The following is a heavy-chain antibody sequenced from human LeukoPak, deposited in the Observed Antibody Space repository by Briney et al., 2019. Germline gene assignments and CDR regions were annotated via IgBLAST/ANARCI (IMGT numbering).Heavy chain of an antibody. CDR1: GFTFSAYY. CDR2: IGGSGGNT. J-gene: IGHJ6*02. CDR3: AKYRTGPPYGLDV. Sequence: GGSLRLSCAASGFTFSAYYMSWIRLAPGKGLEWVSGIGGSGGNTWYAGSVKGRFTISRDNSKNTLSLPMNRLRAEDTATYYCAKYRTGPPYGLDVWGQGTTVTVSS. D-gene: IGHD1-26*01. V-gene: IGHV3-23*01.